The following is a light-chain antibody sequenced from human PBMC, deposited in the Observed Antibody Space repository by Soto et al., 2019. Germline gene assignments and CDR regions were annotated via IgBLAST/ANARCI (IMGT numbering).Light chain of an antibody. CDR3: CSYAGNVV. V-gene: IGLV2-23*01. Sequence: QSVLTQPASVSGSPGQSITISCTGTSSDVGTYHLVSWYQQHPGKAPKVMIYEGSKRPSGVSNRFSGSKSGNTASLTISGLQAEDEADYYCCSYAGNVVFGGGTQLTVL. CDR2: EGS. J-gene: IGLJ2*01. CDR1: SSDVGTYHL.